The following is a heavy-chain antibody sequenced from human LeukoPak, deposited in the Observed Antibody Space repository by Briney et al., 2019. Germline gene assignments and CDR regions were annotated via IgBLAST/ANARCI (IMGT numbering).Heavy chain of an antibody. CDR3: ARDSAADDNDFDV. J-gene: IGHJ3*01. D-gene: IGHD6-25*01. Sequence: PGGSLRLSCIPSGFSFSSYGMHWVRQAPGKGLEWVAVIWSNGNRKHHSDSVEGRFAISRDNSTNILYLQMNNLRAEDRDLYYCARDSAADDNDFDVWGQGTMVTVSS. CDR1: GFSFSSYG. V-gene: IGHV3-33*01. CDR2: IWSNGNRK.